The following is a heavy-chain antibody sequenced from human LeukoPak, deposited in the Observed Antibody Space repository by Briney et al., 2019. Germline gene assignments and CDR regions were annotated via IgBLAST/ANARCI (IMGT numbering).Heavy chain of an antibody. CDR1: GYTFTGYY. J-gene: IGHJ4*02. CDR3: ARAMVRGVIIFDY. D-gene: IGHD3-10*01. V-gene: IGHV1-69*06. CDR2: IIPIFGTA. Sequence: ASVKVSCKASGYTFTGYYMHWVRQAPGQGLEWMGGIIPIFGTANYAQKFQGRVTITADKSTSTAYMELSSLRSEDTAVYYCARAMVRGVIIFDYWGQGTLVTVSS.